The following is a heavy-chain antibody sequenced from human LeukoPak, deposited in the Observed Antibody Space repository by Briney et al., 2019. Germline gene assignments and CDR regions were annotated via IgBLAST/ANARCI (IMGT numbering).Heavy chain of an antibody. CDR1: GYTFTSYA. CDR2: ISTYNGNT. CDR3: ARAGIGYCSSTSCYEFDY. D-gene: IGHD2-2*01. Sequence: GASVKVSCKASGYTFTSYAISWVRQALGQGLEWMGWISTYNGNTNYAQKLQGRVTMTTDTSTSTAYMELRSLRSDDTAVYYCARAGIGYCSSTSCYEFDYWGQGTLVTVSS. J-gene: IGHJ4*02. V-gene: IGHV1-18*01.